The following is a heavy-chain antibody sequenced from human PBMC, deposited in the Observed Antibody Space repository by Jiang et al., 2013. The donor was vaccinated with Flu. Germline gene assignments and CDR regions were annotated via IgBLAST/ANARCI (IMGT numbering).Heavy chain of an antibody. Sequence: KPTQTLTLTCTFSGFSLSTSGMCVSWIRQPPGKALEWLARIDWDDDKYYSTSLKTRLTISKDTSKNQVVLTMTNMDPVDTATYYCARILSPGYYNFGMDVWGQGTTVTVSS. CDR2: IDWDDDK. D-gene: IGHD3-9*01. V-gene: IGHV2-70*11. CDR3: ARILSPGYYNFGMDV. CDR1: GFSLSTSGMC. J-gene: IGHJ6*02.